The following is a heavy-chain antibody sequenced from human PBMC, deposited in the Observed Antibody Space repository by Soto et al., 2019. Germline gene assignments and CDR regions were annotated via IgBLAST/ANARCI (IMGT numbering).Heavy chain of an antibody. CDR2: ISGSGGST. J-gene: IGHJ6*02. D-gene: IGHD2-15*01. CDR3: AKDRLYCSGGSCYSYYYYGMDV. CDR1: GFTFSSYA. V-gene: IGHV3-23*01. Sequence: GGSLRLSCAASGFTFSSYAMSWVRQAPGKGLEWVSAISGSGGSTYYADSVKGRFTISRDNSKNTLYLQMNSLRAEDTAVYYCAKDRLYCSGGSCYSYYYYGMDVWGQGTTVTVSS.